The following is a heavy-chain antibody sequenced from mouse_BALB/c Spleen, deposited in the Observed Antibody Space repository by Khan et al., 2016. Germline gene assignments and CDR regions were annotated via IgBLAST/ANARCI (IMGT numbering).Heavy chain of an antibody. CDR3: ARPDDYAWFAY. CDR1: GFDFSRYW. CDR2: INPDSSTI. Sequence: EVQLQESGGGLVQPGGSLKLSCAASGFDFSRYWMNWARQAPGKGLEWIGEINPDSSTINYTPLLKDKFIISRDNAKNTLYLQMSKVRSEDTALYYCARPDDYAWFAYWGQGTLVTVSA. V-gene: IGHV4-1*02. J-gene: IGHJ3*01. D-gene: IGHD1-1*01.